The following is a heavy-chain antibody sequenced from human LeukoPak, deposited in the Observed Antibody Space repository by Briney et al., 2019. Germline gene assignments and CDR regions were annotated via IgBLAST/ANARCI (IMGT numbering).Heavy chain of an antibody. Sequence: GGSLRLSCAASGFTFSDFGIHWVRQAPGKGLGWVAVLSPHAGYEYYADSVQGRFTISRDDSKNTVYLQMNSLRAEDTAVYYCARAWIDRSLEYWGQGTLVTVSS. CDR2: LSPHAGYE. CDR3: ARAWIDRSLEY. CDR1: GFTFSDFG. J-gene: IGHJ4*02. D-gene: IGHD2-2*03. V-gene: IGHV3-33*01.